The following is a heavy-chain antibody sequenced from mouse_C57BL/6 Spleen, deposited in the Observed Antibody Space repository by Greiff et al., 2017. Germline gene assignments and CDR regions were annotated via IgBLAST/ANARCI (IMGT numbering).Heavy chain of an antibody. Sequence: QVQLQQPGPELVKPGASVKFSCKASGYAFSSSWMNWVKQRPGKGLEWIGRIYPGDGDTNYNGKFKGKATLTADKSSSTAYMQLSSLTSEDSAVSFSARAGVGLYAMDDWGQGTSVTVSS. CDR1: GYAFSSSW. J-gene: IGHJ4*01. V-gene: IGHV1-82*01. D-gene: IGHD1-1*02. CDR2: IYPGDGDT. CDR3: ARAGVGLYAMDD.